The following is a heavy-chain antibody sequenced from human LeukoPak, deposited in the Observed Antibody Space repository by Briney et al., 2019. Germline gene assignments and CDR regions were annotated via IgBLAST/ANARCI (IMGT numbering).Heavy chain of an antibody. CDR2: IYSGGST. CDR1: GFTVSSNY. J-gene: IGHJ4*02. V-gene: IGHV3-66*01. D-gene: IGHD3-22*01. CDR3: ARGDYDSSGYLDY. Sequence: PRGSLRLSCAASGFTVSSNYMSWVRQAPGKGLEWVSVIYSGGSTYYADSVKGRFTISRDNSKNTLYLQMNSLRAEDTAVYYCARGDYDSSGYLDYWGQGTLVTVSS.